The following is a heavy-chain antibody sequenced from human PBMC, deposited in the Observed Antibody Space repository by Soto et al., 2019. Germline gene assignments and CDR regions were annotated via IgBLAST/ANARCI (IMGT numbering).Heavy chain of an antibody. V-gene: IGHV3-23*01. CDR2: ISGSGGST. CDR1: GFTFSSYA. Sequence: GGSLRLSCAASGFTFSSYAMSWARQAPGKGLEWVSAISGSGGSTYYAGSVKGRFTISRDNSKNTLYLQMNSLRAEDTAVYYCAKHLRITMIGVVDWFDPWGQGTLVTVSS. CDR3: AKHLRITMIGVVDWFDP. J-gene: IGHJ5*02. D-gene: IGHD3-22*01.